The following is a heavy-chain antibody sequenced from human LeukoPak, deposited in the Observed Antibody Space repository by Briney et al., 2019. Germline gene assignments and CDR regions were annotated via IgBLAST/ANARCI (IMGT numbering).Heavy chain of an antibody. CDR3: ASRLYCSNTRCRNFPFAY. V-gene: IGHV1-69*13. D-gene: IGHD2-2*01. Sequence: SVKVSCKASGGTFSSYAINWVRQAPGQGLEWMGGIIPIFGTANYAQKFQDRVTITADESTSTAYMELSSLRSEDTAIYYCASRLYCSNTRCRNFPFAYWGQGTLVTVPS. CDR1: GGTFSSYA. CDR2: IIPIFGTA. J-gene: IGHJ4*02.